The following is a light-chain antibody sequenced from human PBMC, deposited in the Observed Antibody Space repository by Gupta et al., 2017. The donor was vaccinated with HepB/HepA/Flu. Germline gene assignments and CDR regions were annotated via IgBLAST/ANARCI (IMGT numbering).Light chain of an antibody. CDR3: KAYATTYTYV. J-gene: IGLJ1*01. V-gene: IGLV2-14*03. CDR2: DVF. Sequence: QSALTQPASVSGSPGQSITISCTGTSSDVGAQNFVSWYQHHPVKAPKLIIYDVFKRPAGVSNRFSGSKSGNTASLTISGLQAEDEADYHCKAYATTYTYVFGTGTKVTVL. CDR1: SSDVGAQNF.